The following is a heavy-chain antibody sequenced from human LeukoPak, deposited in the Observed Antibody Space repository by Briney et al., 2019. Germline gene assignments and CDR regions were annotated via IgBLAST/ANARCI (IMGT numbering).Heavy chain of an antibody. D-gene: IGHD6-13*01. V-gene: IGHV3-21*01. CDR3: AKDPVYSTSQRYFDY. CDR1: GFTFSSYS. CDR2: ISSSSSYI. J-gene: IGHJ4*02. Sequence: TPGGSLRLSCAASGFTFSSYSMNWVRQAPGKGLEWVSSISSSSSYIYYADSVKGRFTISRDNAKNSLYLQMNSLRAEDTAVYYCAKDPVYSTSQRYFDYWGQGTLVTVSS.